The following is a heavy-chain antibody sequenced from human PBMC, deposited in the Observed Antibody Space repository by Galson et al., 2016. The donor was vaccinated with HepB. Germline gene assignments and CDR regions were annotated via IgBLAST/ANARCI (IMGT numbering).Heavy chain of an antibody. J-gene: IGHJ4*02. V-gene: IGHV3-7*03. D-gene: IGHD6-19*01. Sequence: SLRLSCAASGFTFSSYWMSWVRQAPGKGLEWVANIKQDGSEKYYVDSVKGRFTISRDNAKNSLYLQMNSLRAEDTAVYYCAREGAEMAVAGTAFDYWGQGTLVTVSS. CDR1: GFTFSSYW. CDR2: IKQDGSEK. CDR3: AREGAEMAVAGTAFDY.